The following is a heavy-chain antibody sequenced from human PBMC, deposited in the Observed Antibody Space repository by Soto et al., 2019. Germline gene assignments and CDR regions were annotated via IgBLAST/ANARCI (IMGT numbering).Heavy chain of an antibody. V-gene: IGHV4-34*01. Sequence: QVPLQQWGAGLLKPSETLSLTCAVYGGSFSGYQWSWIRQTPGKGLEWIGEINDSGHINYNPSHKSRVTILLDTPKKQISLKLSSVTAADSAVYYCARGVILWFGELSRRGGYHYYMDVWGKGTTVTV. J-gene: IGHJ6*03. D-gene: IGHD3-10*01. CDR1: GGSFSGYQ. CDR3: ARGVILWFGELSRRGGYHYYMDV. CDR2: INDSGHI.